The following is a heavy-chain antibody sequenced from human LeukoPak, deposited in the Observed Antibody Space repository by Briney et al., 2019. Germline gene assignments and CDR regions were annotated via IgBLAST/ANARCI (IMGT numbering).Heavy chain of an antibody. CDR3: ARGAYADRTGYNLDS. Sequence: PSETLSLTCSVSGDPVWSYYWTWVRQPPEKGLEWIGYVFFGGQTNYNPSVKSRVTISLDTFRSQFSLNLTSVTAADSAMYYCARGAYADRTGYNLDSWGQGTLVIVSS. D-gene: IGHD5-24*01. CDR2: VFFGGQT. V-gene: IGHV4-59*02. J-gene: IGHJ4*02. CDR1: GDPVWSYY.